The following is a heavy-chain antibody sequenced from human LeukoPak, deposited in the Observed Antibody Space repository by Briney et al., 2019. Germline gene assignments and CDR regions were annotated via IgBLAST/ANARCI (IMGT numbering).Heavy chain of an antibody. Sequence: ASVKVSCKASGYTFTGYYMHWVRHAPGQGLEWMGRINPNSGGTNYAQKFQGRVTMTRDTSISTAYMELSRLTSDDTAVFYCAREIYYYDTSSYYLFDHWGQGTLVTVCS. D-gene: IGHD3-22*01. J-gene: IGHJ4*02. CDR1: GYTFTGYY. CDR2: INPNSGGT. CDR3: AREIYYYDTSSYYLFDH. V-gene: IGHV1-2*06.